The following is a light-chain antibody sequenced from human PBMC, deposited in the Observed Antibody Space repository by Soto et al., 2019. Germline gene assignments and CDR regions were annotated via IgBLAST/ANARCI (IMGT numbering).Light chain of an antibody. J-gene: IGKJ5*01. Sequence: EIVLTQSPATLSLSPGERATLSCRASQSVSSYLAWYQQKPGQAPRLLIYDASNRATGIPARFSGSGSGTDFTLTISSLEPEDFAVYYCQQRSTWPPTLGQGTRLEIK. CDR1: QSVSSY. CDR2: DAS. V-gene: IGKV3-11*01. CDR3: QQRSTWPPT.